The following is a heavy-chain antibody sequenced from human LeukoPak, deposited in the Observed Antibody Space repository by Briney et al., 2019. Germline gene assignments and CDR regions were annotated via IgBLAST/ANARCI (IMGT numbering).Heavy chain of an antibody. CDR1: GGSISSYY. Sequence: PSETLSLTCTVSGGSISSYYWSWIRQPPGKGLEWIGYIYTSGSTNYNPSLKSRVTISVDTSKNQFSLKLSPVTAADTAVYYCARLYSSSWDKHSRFDPWGQGTLVTVSS. CDR3: ARLYSSSWDKHSRFDP. V-gene: IGHV4-4*09. D-gene: IGHD6-13*01. J-gene: IGHJ5*02. CDR2: IYTSGST.